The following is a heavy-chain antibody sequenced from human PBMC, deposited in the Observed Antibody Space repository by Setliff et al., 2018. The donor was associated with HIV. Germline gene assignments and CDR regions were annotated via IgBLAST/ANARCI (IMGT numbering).Heavy chain of an antibody. CDR1: GYTFTSYY. D-gene: IGHD3-22*01. J-gene: IGHJ5*02. V-gene: IGHV1-46*01. CDR2: INPSGGST. Sequence: ASVKVSCKASGYTFTSYYMHWVRQAPAQGLEWMGIINPSGGSTGYAQKFQGRVTMTRDTSTSTVYMELSSLRSEETAVYYCARDTGYYDSTVSPPYNWFDPWGQGTLVTVSS. CDR3: ARDTGYYDSTVSPPYNWFDP.